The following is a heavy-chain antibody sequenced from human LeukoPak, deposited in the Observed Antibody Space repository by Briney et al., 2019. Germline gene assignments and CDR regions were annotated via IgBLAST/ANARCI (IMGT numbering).Heavy chain of an antibody. V-gene: IGHV2-5*02. Sequence: SGPTLVKPTQTLTLTCTFSGFSLSTSGVGVGWIRQPPGKTLEWLAPIYWDDDKRYSQSLKSRLTITKDTPKNQVVLTMTNMDPVDTATYYCAHWDAMIVKNYFDYWGQGTLVTVSS. CDR1: GFSLSTSGVG. CDR3: AHWDAMIVKNYFDY. J-gene: IGHJ4*02. CDR2: IYWDDDK. D-gene: IGHD3-22*01.